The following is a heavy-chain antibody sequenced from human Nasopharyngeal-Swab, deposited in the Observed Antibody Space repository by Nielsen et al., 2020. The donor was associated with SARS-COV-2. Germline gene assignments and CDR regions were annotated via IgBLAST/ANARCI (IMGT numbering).Heavy chain of an antibody. CDR1: GGSISSSNYY. CDR2: INHSGST. V-gene: IGHV4-39*07. Sequence: SETLSLTCTVSGGSISSSNYYWDWIRQPPGKGLECIGEINHSGSTNYNPSLKSRVTISVDTSKTQFSLKLSSVTAADTAVYYCARGSTMNGYYGMDVWGQGTTVTVSS. CDR3: ARGSTMNGYYGMDV. J-gene: IGHJ6*02. D-gene: IGHD3-22*01.